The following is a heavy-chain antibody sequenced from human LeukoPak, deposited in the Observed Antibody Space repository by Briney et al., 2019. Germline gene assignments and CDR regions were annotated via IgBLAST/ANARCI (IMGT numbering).Heavy chain of an antibody. CDR1: GYTFTSYD. CDR3: ATSVEMATITTPTE. D-gene: IGHD5-24*01. Sequence: ASVKVSCKASGYTFTSYDINWVRQATGQGLERMGWMNPNSGNTGYAQKFQGRVTMTRNTSISTAYMELSSLRSEDTAVYYCATSVEMATITTPTEWGQGTLVTVSS. CDR2: MNPNSGNT. J-gene: IGHJ4*02. V-gene: IGHV1-8*01.